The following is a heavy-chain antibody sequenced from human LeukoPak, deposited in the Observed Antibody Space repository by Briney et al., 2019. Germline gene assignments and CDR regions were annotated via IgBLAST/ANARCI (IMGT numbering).Heavy chain of an antibody. D-gene: IGHD1-14*01. V-gene: IGHV4-34*01. CDR1: GGSFSGYY. CDR3: ARDRRDPRSLDY. J-gene: IGHJ4*02. CDR2: INHSGST. Sequence: SETLSLTCAVYGGSFSGYYWSWIRQPPGKGLEWIGEINHSGSTNYNPSLKSRVTISVDTSKNQFSLKLSSVTAADTAVYYCARDRRDPRSLDYWGQGTLVTVSS.